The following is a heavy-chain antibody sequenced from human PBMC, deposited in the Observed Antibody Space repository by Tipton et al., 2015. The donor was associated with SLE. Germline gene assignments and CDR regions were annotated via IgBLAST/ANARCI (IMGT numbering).Heavy chain of an antibody. CDR3: ARQFGIMGTMDFFDY. CDR1: GVSFNMNY. Sequence: TLSLTCSVSGVSFNMNYWTWIRQFPGQGLEWIGSISYTGSTKYSPSLKSRLTISLDTSKNQFSLKLNSVTAADTAVYYCARQFGIMGTMDFFDYWGQGTLVTVSS. D-gene: IGHD1-26*01. CDR2: ISYTGST. V-gene: IGHV4-59*01. J-gene: IGHJ4*02.